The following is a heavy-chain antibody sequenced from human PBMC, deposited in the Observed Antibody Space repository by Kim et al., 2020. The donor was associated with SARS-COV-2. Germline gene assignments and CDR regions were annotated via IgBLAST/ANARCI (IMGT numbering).Heavy chain of an antibody. D-gene: IGHD3-22*01. CDR2: INHSGST. J-gene: IGHJ5*02. CDR1: GGSFSGYY. CDR3: ARGRIYDSSGSPPNWFDP. V-gene: IGHV4-34*01. Sequence: SETLSLTCAVYGGSFSGYYWSWIRQPPGKGLEWIGEINHSGSTNYNPSLKSRVTISVDTSKNQFSLKLSSVTAADTAVYYCARGRIYDSSGSPPNWFDPWGQGTLVTVSS.